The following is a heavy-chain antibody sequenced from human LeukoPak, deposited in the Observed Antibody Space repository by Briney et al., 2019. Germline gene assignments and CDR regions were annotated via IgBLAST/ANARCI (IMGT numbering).Heavy chain of an antibody. J-gene: IGHJ4*02. Sequence: GSSVKVSCKASGGTFSSYAISWVRQAPGQGLGWMGGIIPIFGTANYAQKFQGRVTITADESTSTAYMELSSLRSEDTAVYYCARSSRDAVAGLAFKFDYWGQGTLVTVSS. CDR3: ARSSRDAVAGLAFKFDY. CDR2: IIPIFGTA. CDR1: GGTFSSYA. D-gene: IGHD6-19*01. V-gene: IGHV1-69*13.